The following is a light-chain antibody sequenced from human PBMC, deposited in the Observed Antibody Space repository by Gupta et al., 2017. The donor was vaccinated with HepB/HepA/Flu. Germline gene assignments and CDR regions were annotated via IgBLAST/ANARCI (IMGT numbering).Light chain of an antibody. V-gene: IGLV2-23*02. J-gene: IGLJ2*01. Sequence: QSALTQPASVSVPPGPSITISCTGTSSDVGSNNLVSWFQHHPGKVPKLMIYEVSKRPTGVANRFSASKSDNTASLTIAGLQAEDEADYYCCSSAGTGSIYIFGGGTKLTVL. CDR1: SSDVGSNNL. CDR2: EVS. CDR3: CSSAGTGSIYI.